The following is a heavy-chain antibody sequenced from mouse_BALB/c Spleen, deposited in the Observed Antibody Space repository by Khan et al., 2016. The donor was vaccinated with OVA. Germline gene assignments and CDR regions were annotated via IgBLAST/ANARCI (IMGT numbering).Heavy chain of an antibody. Sequence: VKLLESGPGLMAPSQSLSITCTVSGFSLTSYGVSWVRQPPGKGLEWLGVIWGDGNTNFHSALRSRLSISKDNSKSQVFLKLNSLQTDDTATYYCAKDRGYYAVDYWGQGTSVTVSS. CDR3: AKDRGYYAVDY. CDR1: GFSLTSYG. J-gene: IGHJ4*01. CDR2: IWGDGNT. V-gene: IGHV2-3*01.